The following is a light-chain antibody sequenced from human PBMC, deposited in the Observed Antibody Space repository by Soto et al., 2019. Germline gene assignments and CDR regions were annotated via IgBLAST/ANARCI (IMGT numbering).Light chain of an antibody. CDR1: QSVGSTY. CDR2: GAS. J-gene: IGKJ5*01. V-gene: IGKV3D-20*02. Sequence: EIVLTQSPGTLSLSPGTRATLSFRASQSVGSTYLAWYQQKPGQAPRLLIYGASSRATAIPDRFSGSGSGTEFILTISSVESEDFAIYYCQQHNDWPTFGQGTRLEIK. CDR3: QQHNDWPT.